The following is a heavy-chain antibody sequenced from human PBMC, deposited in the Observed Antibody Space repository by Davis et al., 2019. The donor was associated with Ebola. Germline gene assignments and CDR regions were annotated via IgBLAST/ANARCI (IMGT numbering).Heavy chain of an antibody. D-gene: IGHD5-12*01. CDR3: ARRFPALGPGYSGYDWGPFWAFDY. V-gene: IGHV4-39*01. CDR1: GGSISSSSYY. Sequence: SETLSLTCTVSGGSISSSSYYWGWIRQPPGKGLEWIGSIYYSGSTYYNPSLKSRVTISVDTSKNQFSLKLSSVTAADTAVYYCARRFPALGPGYSGYDWGPFWAFDYWGQGTLVTVSS. CDR2: IYYSGST. J-gene: IGHJ4*02.